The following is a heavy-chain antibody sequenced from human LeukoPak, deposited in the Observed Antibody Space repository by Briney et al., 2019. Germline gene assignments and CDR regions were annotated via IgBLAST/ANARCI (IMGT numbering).Heavy chain of an antibody. D-gene: IGHD3-16*01. V-gene: IGHV4-4*07. CDR1: GGSINTSY. CDR2: IYTSGST. Sequence: SETLSLTCTVSGGSINTSYWSWIRQPAGKGLEWIGRIYTSGSTNYNPSLKSRVTISVDTSKNQFSLKLSSVTAADTAVYYCAREQGLGFDYWGQGTLVTVSS. J-gene: IGHJ4*02. CDR3: AREQGLGFDY.